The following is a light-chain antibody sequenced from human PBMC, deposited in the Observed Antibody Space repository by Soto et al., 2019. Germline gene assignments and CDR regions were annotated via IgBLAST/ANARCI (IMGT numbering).Light chain of an antibody. CDR2: GAS. CDR3: QVRTNWSIA. V-gene: IGKV3-15*01. CDR1: ESVSTN. J-gene: IGKJ5*01. Sequence: EIEMTQSPATLSLAPGERVTLSCRASESVSTNLAWYQQKAGQAPRLLIYGASTRATGIPARFSGSGSGTDFTLTINNLEPEDFAVYYCQVRTNWSIAFGRGTRLEIK.